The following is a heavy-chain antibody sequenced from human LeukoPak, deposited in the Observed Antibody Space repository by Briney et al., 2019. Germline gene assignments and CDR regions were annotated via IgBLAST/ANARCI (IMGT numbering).Heavy chain of an antibody. Sequence: SETLSLSCTVSGGSISSSSYYWGWIRQSPGKGLEWIGGIYYSGSTYYNPSLKSRVTISVDTSKNQFSLKLSSVTAADTAVYYCAREITWHMDVWGKGTTVTVSS. V-gene: IGHV4-39*07. J-gene: IGHJ6*03. CDR2: IYYSGST. CDR3: AREITWHMDV. CDR1: GGSISSSSYY. D-gene: IGHD1-14*01.